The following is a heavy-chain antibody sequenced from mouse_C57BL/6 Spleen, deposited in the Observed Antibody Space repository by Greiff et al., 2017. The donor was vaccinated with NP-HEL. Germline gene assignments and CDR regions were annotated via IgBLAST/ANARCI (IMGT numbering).Heavy chain of an antibody. CDR1: GYTFTSYW. Sequence: QVQLQQPGAELVKPGASVKLSCTASGYTFTSYWMQWVKQRPGQGLEWIGEIDPSDSYTNYNQKFKGKATLTVDTSSSPAYLQLRSLTSEDSAVYYCAREKDYYGFLLDYWGQGTTLTVSS. D-gene: IGHD1-1*01. J-gene: IGHJ2*01. CDR2: IDPSDSYT. V-gene: IGHV1-50*01. CDR3: AREKDYYGFLLDY.